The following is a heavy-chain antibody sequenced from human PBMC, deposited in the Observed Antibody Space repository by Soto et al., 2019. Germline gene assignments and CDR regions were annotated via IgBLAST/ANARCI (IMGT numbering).Heavy chain of an antibody. CDR1: GGSISRYY. D-gene: IGHD5-18*01. J-gene: IGHJ4*02. Sequence: PSETLSLACTVSGGSISRYYRSWFRQPPGKGLEWIGYICYSGSTNYNPSLKSRVTISVDTSKNQFSLKLSSVTAADTAVYYCARAYRYGYIYYWGQGTLVTVSS. CDR3: ARAYRYGYIYY. V-gene: IGHV4-59*01. CDR2: ICYSGST.